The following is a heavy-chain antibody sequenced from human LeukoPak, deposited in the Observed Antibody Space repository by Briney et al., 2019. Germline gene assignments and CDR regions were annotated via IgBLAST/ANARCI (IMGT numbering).Heavy chain of an antibody. V-gene: IGHV4-30-4*08. CDR3: ARLAHYDSSEGYFDY. Sequence: ASETLSLTCTVSGGSISSGDYYWSWIRQPPGKGLEWIRYIYYSGSTYYNPSLKSRVTISVDTSKNQFSLKLSSVTAADTAVYYCARLAHYDSSEGYFDYWGQGTLVTVSS. CDR1: GGSISSGDYY. CDR2: IYYSGST. D-gene: IGHD3-22*01. J-gene: IGHJ4*02.